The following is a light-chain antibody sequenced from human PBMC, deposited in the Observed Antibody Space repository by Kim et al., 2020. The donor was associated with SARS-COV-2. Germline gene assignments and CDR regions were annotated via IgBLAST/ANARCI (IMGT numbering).Light chain of an antibody. CDR1: QSVSTY. Sequence: LSPGEGATLSCRASQSVSTYLVWYQQKPGQAPRLLIYDASNRATGIPARFSGSGSGTDFTLTISSLEPEDFAVYYCQHRSRWPLTFGGGTKVDIK. J-gene: IGKJ4*01. V-gene: IGKV3-11*01. CDR2: DAS. CDR3: QHRSRWPLT.